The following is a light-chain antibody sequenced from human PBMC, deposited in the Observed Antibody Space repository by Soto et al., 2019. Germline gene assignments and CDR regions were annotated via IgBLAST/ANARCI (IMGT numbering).Light chain of an antibody. V-gene: IGKV1-9*01. Sequence: IELTRSPSFLSASVGDRVTITCRASQGISSYLAWYQQKPGKAPKLLIYAASTLPSGVPSRFSGSGSGTEFTLTISSLQPEDVATYYCQKYNSAPLTFGGGTKVDI. CDR2: AAS. CDR1: QGISSY. CDR3: QKYNSAPLT. J-gene: IGKJ4*01.